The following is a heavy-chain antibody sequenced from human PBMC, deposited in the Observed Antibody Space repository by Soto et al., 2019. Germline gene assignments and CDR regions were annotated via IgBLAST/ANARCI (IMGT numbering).Heavy chain of an antibody. J-gene: IGHJ6*02. CDR1: GYSFTSYW. Sequence: GESLKISCKGSGYSFTSYWISWARQMPGKGLEWMGRIDPSDSYTNYSPSFQGNVTISADKSISTAYLQWSSLKASDTAMYYCATRGRYSGYDWGTYYYYGMDVWGQGTTVTV. D-gene: IGHD5-12*01. V-gene: IGHV5-10-1*01. CDR3: ATRGRYSGYDWGTYYYYGMDV. CDR2: IDPSDSYT.